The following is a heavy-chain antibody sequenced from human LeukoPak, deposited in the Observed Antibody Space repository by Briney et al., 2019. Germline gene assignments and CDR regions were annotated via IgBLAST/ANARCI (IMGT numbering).Heavy chain of an antibody. J-gene: IGHJ4*02. CDR2: IYYSGST. CDR3: ARWPELLWFGDPGY. CDR1: GGSISSSSYY. D-gene: IGHD3-10*01. Sequence: SETLSLTCTVSGGSISSSSYYWSWIRRPPGKGLEWIGYIYYSGSTNYNPSLKSRVTISVDTSKNQFSLKLSSVTAADTAVYYCARWPELLWFGDPGYWGQGTLVTVSS. V-gene: IGHV4-61*05.